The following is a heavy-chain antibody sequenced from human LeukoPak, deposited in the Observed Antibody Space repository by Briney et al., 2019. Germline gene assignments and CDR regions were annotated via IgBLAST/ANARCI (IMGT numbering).Heavy chain of an antibody. V-gene: IGHV1-24*01. CDR3: ARDSVAGYYYYYMDV. J-gene: IGHJ6*03. D-gene: IGHD6-19*01. CDR2: FDPEDGET. CDR1: GYTLTELS. Sequence: GASVKVSCKVSGYTLTELSMHWVRQAPGKGLEWMGGFDPEDGETIYAQKFQGRVTMTEDTSTDTAYMELSRLRSDDTAVYYCARDSVAGYYYYYMDVWGKGTTVTVSS.